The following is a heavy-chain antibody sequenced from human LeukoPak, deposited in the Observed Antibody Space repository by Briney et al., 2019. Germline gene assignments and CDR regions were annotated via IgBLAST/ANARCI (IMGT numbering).Heavy chain of an antibody. D-gene: IGHD5-18*01. V-gene: IGHV3-30-3*01. Sequence: GGSLRLSCAASGFSFSTHKMNWVRQAPGKGLEWVAVISYDGTKIYYADSAKGRFTISRDNSKNMVYLQMNSLRAEDTALYYCARGNVDTAMVMTYWGQGTLVTVSS. CDR1: GFSFSTHK. CDR2: ISYDGTKI. J-gene: IGHJ4*02. CDR3: ARGNVDTAMVMTY.